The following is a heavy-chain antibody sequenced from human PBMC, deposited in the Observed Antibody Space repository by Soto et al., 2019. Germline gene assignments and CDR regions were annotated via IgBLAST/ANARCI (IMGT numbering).Heavy chain of an antibody. D-gene: IGHD4-4*01. CDR3: AREVTSPFDY. J-gene: IGHJ4*02. Sequence: PVGSLRLSCAASGFTFSGSWMSWVRQAPGKGLEWVANIKQDGSEKFYVDSVKGRFTISRDNAKNSLYLQMNSLRAEDTAVYYCAREVTSPFDYWGQGTLVTVSS. V-gene: IGHV3-7*01. CDR2: IKQDGSEK. CDR1: GFTFSGSW.